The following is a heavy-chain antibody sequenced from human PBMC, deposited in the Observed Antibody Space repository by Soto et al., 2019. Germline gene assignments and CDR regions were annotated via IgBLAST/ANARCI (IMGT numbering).Heavy chain of an antibody. CDR2: ISAYNGNT. J-gene: IGHJ4*02. Sequence: QLVQSGPEVKKPGTSVKVSCKASGYTFTSYGISWVRQAPGQGLEWMGWISAYNGNTNYAQKLQGRVTMTTDTSTSTAYMELRSLRSDDTAVYYCARDLSTYDYVWGGYWGQGTLVTVSS. V-gene: IGHV1-18*04. CDR3: ARDLSTYDYVWGGY. CDR1: GYTFTSYG. D-gene: IGHD3-16*01.